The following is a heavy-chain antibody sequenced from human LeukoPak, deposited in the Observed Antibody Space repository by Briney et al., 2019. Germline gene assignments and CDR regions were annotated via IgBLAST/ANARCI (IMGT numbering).Heavy chain of an antibody. J-gene: IGHJ3*02. D-gene: IGHD3-10*01. CDR1: GFTFSSYW. CDR3: ARGDYHGSGSYYHDAFDI. V-gene: IGHV3-7*03. Sequence: GGSLRLSCAASGFTFSSYWMSWVRQAPGKGLEWVANIKPDGSEKHYVDSVKGRPTIARDNAKNSLYLQMNSLRAEDTAVYYCARGDYHGSGSYYHDAFDIWGQGTMVTVSS. CDR2: IKPDGSEK.